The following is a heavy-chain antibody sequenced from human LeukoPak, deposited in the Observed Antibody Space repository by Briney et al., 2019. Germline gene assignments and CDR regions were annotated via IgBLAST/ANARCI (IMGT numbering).Heavy chain of an antibody. CDR1: GFTVSSNY. J-gene: IGHJ4*02. CDR2: IYSDGST. Sequence: TGGSLRLSCAASGFTVSSNYMSWVRQAPGKGLEWVSVIYSDGSTYYADSVKGRFTISRDNSKNTLYLQMNSLRAEDTAVYYCARGKGGSYYFDYWGQGILVTVSS. D-gene: IGHD1-26*01. CDR3: ARGKGGSYYFDY. V-gene: IGHV3-53*01.